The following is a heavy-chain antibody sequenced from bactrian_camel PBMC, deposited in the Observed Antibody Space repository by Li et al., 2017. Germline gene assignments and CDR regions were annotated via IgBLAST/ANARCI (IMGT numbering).Heavy chain of an antibody. D-gene: IGHD1*01. CDR3: VAAESPRNSLAQNY. V-gene: IGHV3S1*01. J-gene: IGHJ4*01. CDR1: GFTFSSSW. Sequence: HVQLVESGGGLVQPGGSLRLSCVGSGFTFSSSWMYWVRQAPGKGLEWVSHIDNGRGNTYDALSVKGRFTTSRDNAKNTAYLQLNNLKGEDTAVYYCVAAESPRNSLAQNYWGQGTQVTVS. CDR2: IDNGRGNT.